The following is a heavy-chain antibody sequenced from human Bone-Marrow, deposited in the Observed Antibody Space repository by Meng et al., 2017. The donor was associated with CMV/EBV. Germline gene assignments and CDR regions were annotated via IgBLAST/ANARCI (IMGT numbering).Heavy chain of an antibody. V-gene: IGHV3-21*01. CDR1: RFTFSSYS. D-gene: IGHD1-1*01. CDR3: ARSRYNWNDEADAFDI. Sequence: GESLKISCAASRFTFSSYSMNWVRQAPGKGLEWVSSISSSSTYIYYADSVKGRFTISRDNAKNSLFLQMNSLRAEDTAVYYCARSRYNWNDEADAFDIWGQGTRVTVSS. J-gene: IGHJ3*02. CDR2: ISSSSTYI.